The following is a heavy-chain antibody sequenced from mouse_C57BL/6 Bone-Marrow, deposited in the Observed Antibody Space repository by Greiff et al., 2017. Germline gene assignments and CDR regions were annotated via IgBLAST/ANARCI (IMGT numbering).Heavy chain of an antibody. Sequence: EVKVEESGGGLVQPGGSMKLSCVASGFTFSNYWMNWVRQSPEKGLEWVAQIRLKSDNYATHYAESVKGRFTISRDDSKSSVYLQMNNLRAEDTGIDYCPGYGSSQAWFAYWGQGTLVTVSA. D-gene: IGHD1-1*01. CDR3: PGYGSSQAWFAY. CDR2: IRLKSDNYAT. CDR1: GFTFSNYW. V-gene: IGHV6-3*01. J-gene: IGHJ3*01.